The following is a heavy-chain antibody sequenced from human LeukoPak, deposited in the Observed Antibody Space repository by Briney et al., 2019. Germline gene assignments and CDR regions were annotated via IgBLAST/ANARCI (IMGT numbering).Heavy chain of an antibody. D-gene: IGHD1-14*01. V-gene: IGHV3-74*01. Sequence: GGSLRLSCAASGFTFSSNWMHWVRQGPGKGLVWVSRINPDGSRTDYAESVKGRFTISRDNAKNTLSLEMNSLGDEGTAVYYCSRDFNGRNDFWGQGTLVTVSS. CDR1: GFTFSSNW. CDR2: INPDGSRT. J-gene: IGHJ4*02. CDR3: SRDFNGRNDF.